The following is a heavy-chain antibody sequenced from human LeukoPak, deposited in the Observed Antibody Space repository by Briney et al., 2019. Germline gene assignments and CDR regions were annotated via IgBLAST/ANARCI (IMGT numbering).Heavy chain of an antibody. D-gene: IGHD3-10*01. CDR1: GGSISSYY. CDR3: ARQGDGSGN. J-gene: IGHJ4*02. CDR2: IYTSGTI. V-gene: IGHV4-4*07. Sequence: SETLSLTCTVSGGSISSYYWSWIRQPAGTALEWIGRIYTSGTITYNPSLKSRVTMSVDTSKNQFSLKLSSVTAADTAVYYCARQGDGSGNWGQGTLVTVSS.